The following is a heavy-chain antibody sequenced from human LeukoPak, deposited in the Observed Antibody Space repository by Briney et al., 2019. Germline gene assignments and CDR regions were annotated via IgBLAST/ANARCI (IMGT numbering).Heavy chain of an antibody. CDR3: AKDLPAYCSGGSCYIG. D-gene: IGHD2-15*01. Sequence: PGGSLRLSCAASGFTFSSYSMNWVRQAPGKGLEWVSSISSSSSYIYYADSVKGRFTISRDNAKNSLYLQMNSLRAEDTAVYYCAKDLPAYCSGGSCYIGWGQGTLVTVSS. CDR1: GFTFSSYS. V-gene: IGHV3-21*04. CDR2: ISSSSSYI. J-gene: IGHJ4*02.